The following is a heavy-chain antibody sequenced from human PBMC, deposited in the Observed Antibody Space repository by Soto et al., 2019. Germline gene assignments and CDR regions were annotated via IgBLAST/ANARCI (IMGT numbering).Heavy chain of an antibody. CDR2: IYYSGST. D-gene: IGHD4-17*01. CDR1: GGSISSGGHY. V-gene: IGHV4-31*03. Sequence: SETLSLTCTVSGGSISSGGHYWSWIRQHPGKGLEWIGYIYYSGSTYYNPSLKSRVTISVDTSKNQFSLKLSSVTAADTAVYYCARVPPPTLYGDSRPVDYWGQGTLVTVSS. CDR3: ARVPPPTLYGDSRPVDY. J-gene: IGHJ4*02.